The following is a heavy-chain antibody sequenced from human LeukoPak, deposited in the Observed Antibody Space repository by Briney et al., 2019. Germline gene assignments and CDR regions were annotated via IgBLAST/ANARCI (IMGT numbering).Heavy chain of an antibody. V-gene: IGHV3-7*01. D-gene: IGHD3-16*02. CDR1: GFTFSSYW. CDR2: IKQDGSEK. J-gene: IGHJ4*02. Sequence: GGSLRLSCAASGFTFSSYWMSWVRQAPGKGLEWVANIKQDGSEKYYVDSVKGRFTISRDNAKNSLYLQMNSLRAEDTAVYYCARKANYDYVWGSYRKTYYFDYWGQGTLVTVSS. CDR3: ARKANYDYVWGSYRKTYYFDY.